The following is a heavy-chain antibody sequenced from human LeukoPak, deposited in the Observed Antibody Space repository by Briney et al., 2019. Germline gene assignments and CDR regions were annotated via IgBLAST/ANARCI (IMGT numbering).Heavy chain of an antibody. CDR1: GYTFTSYG. J-gene: IGHJ6*03. V-gene: IGHV1-18*01. CDR3: ARDTYCSGGSCYYYYMDV. D-gene: IGHD2-15*01. Sequence: ASVKVSCKASGYTFTSYGISWVRQAPGQGLEWMGWISAYNGNTNYAQKLQGRVTMTTDTSTSTAYMELRSLRSDDTAVYYCARDTYCSGGSCYYYYMDVWGKGTTVTVSS. CDR2: ISAYNGNT.